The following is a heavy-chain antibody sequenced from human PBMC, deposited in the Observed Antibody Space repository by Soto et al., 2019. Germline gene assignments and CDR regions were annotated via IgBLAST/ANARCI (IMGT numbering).Heavy chain of an antibody. Sequence: GGSLRLSCAASGFTFSSYGMHWVRQAPGKGLEWVAVIWYDGSSKYYADSVKGRFTISRDNSKNTLYLQMNSLRAEDTAVYYCARDHIRIAARKGFPVGVMDVWGQGTTVTVSS. CDR1: GFTFSSYG. CDR3: ARDHIRIAARKGFPVGVMDV. D-gene: IGHD6-6*01. V-gene: IGHV3-33*01. CDR2: IWYDGSSK. J-gene: IGHJ6*02.